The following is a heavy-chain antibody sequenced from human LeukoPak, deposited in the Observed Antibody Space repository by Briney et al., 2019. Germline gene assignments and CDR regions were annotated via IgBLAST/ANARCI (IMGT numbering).Heavy chain of an antibody. CDR2: ISSSSSYI. J-gene: IGHJ4*02. V-gene: IGHV3-21*01. CDR1: GFTFSSYS. Sequence: GGSLRLPCAASGFTFSSYSMNWVRQAPGKGLEWVSSISSSSSYIYYADSVKGRFTISRDNAKNSLYLQMNSLRAEDTAVYYCARLAFPHRGPPDYWGQGTLVTVSS. CDR3: ARLAFPHRGPPDY.